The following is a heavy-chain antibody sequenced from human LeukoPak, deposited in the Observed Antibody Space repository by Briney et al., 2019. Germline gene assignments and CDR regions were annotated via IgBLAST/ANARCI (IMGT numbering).Heavy chain of an antibody. CDR1: GGSISSYY. D-gene: IGHD1-26*01. CDR3: ARLNSGSYYAYADY. V-gene: IGHV4-59*08. J-gene: IGHJ4*02. Sequence: SETLSLTCTVSGGSISSYYWSWIRQPPGKGLEWIGYIYYSGSTNYNPSLKSRVTISVDTSKNQFSLKLSSVTAADTAVYYCARLNSGSYYAYADYWGQGTLVTVSS. CDR2: IYYSGST.